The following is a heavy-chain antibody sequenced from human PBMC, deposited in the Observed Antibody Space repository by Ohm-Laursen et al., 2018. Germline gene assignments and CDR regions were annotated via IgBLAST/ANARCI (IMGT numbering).Heavy chain of an antibody. V-gene: IGHV3-9*01. CDR2: ISWNSGSI. J-gene: IGHJ4*02. CDR3: AKDSKRQQLALFDY. Sequence: SLRLSCSASGFTFDDYAMHWVRQAPGKGLEWVSGISWNSGSIGYADSVKGRFTISRDNAKNSLYLQMNSLRAEDTALYYCAKDSKRQQLALFDYWGQGTLVTVSS. CDR1: GFTFDDYA. D-gene: IGHD6-13*01.